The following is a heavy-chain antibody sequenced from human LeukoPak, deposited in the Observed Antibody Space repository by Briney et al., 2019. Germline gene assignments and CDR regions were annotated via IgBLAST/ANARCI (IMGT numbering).Heavy chain of an antibody. CDR1: GGTFSSYA. J-gene: IGHJ4*02. D-gene: IGHD4-11*01. Sequence: SVTVSCKASGGTFSSYAISWVRQAPGQGLEWMGGIIPIFGTANYAQKFQGRVTITADESTSAAYMELSSLRSEDTAVYYCATLDYSNSLGYFDYWGQGTLVTVSS. CDR3: ATLDYSNSLGYFDY. V-gene: IGHV1-69*13. CDR2: IIPIFGTA.